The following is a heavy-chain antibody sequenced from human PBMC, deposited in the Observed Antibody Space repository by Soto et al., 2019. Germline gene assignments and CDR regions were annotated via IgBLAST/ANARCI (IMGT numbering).Heavy chain of an antibody. CDR1: GFTFSSYA. D-gene: IGHD5-12*01. J-gene: IGHJ5*02. V-gene: IGHV3-64*01. Sequence: EVQLVESGGGLVQPGGSLRLSCAASGFTFSSYAMHWVRQAPGKGLEYVSAISSNGGSTYYANSVKGRFTISRHNSKNTPYLQMGSLRAEDMAVYYCARLSGYSGYEFDPWGQGTLVTVSS. CDR3: ARLSGYSGYEFDP. CDR2: ISSNGGST.